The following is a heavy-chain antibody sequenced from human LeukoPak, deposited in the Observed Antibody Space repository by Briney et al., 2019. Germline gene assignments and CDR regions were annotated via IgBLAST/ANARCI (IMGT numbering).Heavy chain of an antibody. V-gene: IGHV3-23*01. Sequence: PGGSLRLSCAASGFTFSRYWMNWVRQAPGEGLEWVSGISGNGGKIYYADSVKGRFTISRDNSKNTLYLQMNSLRGEDTAVYFCAKRDYYDSSGYAPLFDYWGQGTLVTVSP. CDR1: GFTFSRYW. D-gene: IGHD3-22*01. J-gene: IGHJ4*02. CDR2: ISGNGGKI. CDR3: AKRDYYDSSGYAPLFDY.